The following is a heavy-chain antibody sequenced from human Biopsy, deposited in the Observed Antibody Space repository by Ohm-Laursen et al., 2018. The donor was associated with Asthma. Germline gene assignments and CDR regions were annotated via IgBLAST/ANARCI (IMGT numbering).Heavy chain of an antibody. Sequence: SLRLSCTAAGFTFSSFGMHWVRQTPAKGLEWVAVISFDGSNKYYADSVKGRFTISRDNSKNTLYLQMTSLSAEDSAVYYCARVDGVVEAATRLGGMDVWGQGTTVTVSS. CDR1: GFTFSSFG. D-gene: IGHD2-15*01. J-gene: IGHJ6*02. CDR3: ARVDGVVEAATRLGGMDV. V-gene: IGHV3-30*03. CDR2: ISFDGSNK.